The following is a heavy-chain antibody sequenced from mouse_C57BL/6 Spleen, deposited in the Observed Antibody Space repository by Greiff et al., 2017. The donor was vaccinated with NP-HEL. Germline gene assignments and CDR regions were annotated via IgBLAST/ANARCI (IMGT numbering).Heavy chain of an antibody. CDR1: GYAFTNYL. J-gene: IGHJ2*01. V-gene: IGHV1-54*01. D-gene: IGHD2-10*01. CDR3: ARGSYYGNYLDY. CDR2: INPGSGGT. Sequence: QVQLQQSGAELVRPGTSVKVSCKASGYAFTNYLIEWVKQRPGQGLEWIGVINPGSGGTNYNEKFKGKATLTADKSSSTAYMQLSSLTSEDSAVYFCARGSYYGNYLDYWGQGTTLTVSS.